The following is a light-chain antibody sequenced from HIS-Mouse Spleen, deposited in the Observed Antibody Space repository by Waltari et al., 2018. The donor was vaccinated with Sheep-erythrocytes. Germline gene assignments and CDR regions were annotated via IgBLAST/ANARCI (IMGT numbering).Light chain of an antibody. V-gene: IGLV2-14*01. Sequence: QSALTQPASVSGSPGQSITISCTGTSSDVGGYNYVSWYQQHPGKAPKLMIYEVSNRPSGVFNRFSGSKSGNTASLTISGLQAEDEADYYCCSYAGSSTPWVFGGGTKLTVL. CDR3: CSYAGSSTPWV. CDR2: EVS. CDR1: SSDVGGYNY. J-gene: IGLJ3*02.